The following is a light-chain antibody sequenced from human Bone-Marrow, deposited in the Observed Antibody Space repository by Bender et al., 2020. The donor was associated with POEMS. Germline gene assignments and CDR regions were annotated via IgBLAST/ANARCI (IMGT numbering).Light chain of an antibody. CDR1: DLGDKY. CDR2: QDT. J-gene: IGLJ2*01. CDR3: PAWDTCSVI. Sequence: SYEVTQPPSVSVSPGQTASITCSGDDLGDKYVAWYQQKPGQSPVLVIYQDTKRPSGIPERFSGSNSGNTATLTISGTQAMDEADYYCPAWDTCSVIFGGGTKLTVL. V-gene: IGLV3-1*01.